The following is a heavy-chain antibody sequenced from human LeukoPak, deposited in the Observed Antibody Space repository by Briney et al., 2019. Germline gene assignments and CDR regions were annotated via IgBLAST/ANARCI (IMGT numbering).Heavy chain of an antibody. CDR2: ISASGGST. Sequence: GGSLRLSCAASGFTFSSYAMSWVRQAPGKGLEWVSAISASGGSTYYADSVKGRFTISRDNSKNTLYLQMNSLRAEDTAVYYCAKDHYDSSGYPGHFDYWGQGTLVTVSS. CDR3: AKDHYDSSGYPGHFDY. D-gene: IGHD3-22*01. J-gene: IGHJ4*02. V-gene: IGHV3-23*01. CDR1: GFTFSSYA.